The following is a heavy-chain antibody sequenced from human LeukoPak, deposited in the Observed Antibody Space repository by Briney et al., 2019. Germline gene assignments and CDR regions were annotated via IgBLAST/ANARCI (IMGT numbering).Heavy chain of an antibody. CDR3: AGDFYRYGSGSYYEFDY. Sequence: PGGSLRLSCAASGFTFSSYSMNWVRQAPGKGLEWVSSISSSSSYIYYADSVKGRFTISRDDAKNSLYLQMNSLRAEDTAVYYCAGDFYRYGSGSYYEFDYWGQGTLVTVSS. J-gene: IGHJ4*02. CDR2: ISSSSSYI. D-gene: IGHD3-10*01. V-gene: IGHV3-21*01. CDR1: GFTFSSYS.